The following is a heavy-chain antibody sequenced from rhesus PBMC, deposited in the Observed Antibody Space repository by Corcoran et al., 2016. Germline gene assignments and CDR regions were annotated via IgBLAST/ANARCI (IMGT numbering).Heavy chain of an antibody. CDR3: ARRGVTTFAFDF. CDR2: IGGDSSYT. CDR1: GFTFSGDE. V-gene: IGHV3-115*02. J-gene: IGHJ3*01. Sequence: EVQLAEAGGGLVQPGGSLRLSCAASGFTFSGDEMHWVRQAPGKGLESVSVIGGDSSYTHNTASVKGRFNISRDNAKNSLYLQMSSLRAEDTAVYYCARRGVTTFAFDFWGQGLRVTVSS. D-gene: IGHD4-23*01.